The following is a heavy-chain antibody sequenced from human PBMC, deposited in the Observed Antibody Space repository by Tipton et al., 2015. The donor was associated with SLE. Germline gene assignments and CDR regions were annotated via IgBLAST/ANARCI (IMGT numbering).Heavy chain of an antibody. D-gene: IGHD6-19*01. J-gene: IGHJ3*02. V-gene: IGHV4-59*01. CDR2: IYYNGST. Sequence: TLPLTCTVSGGSISSYYWSWIRQPPGKGLEWIGYIYYNGSTNYNPSLKSRVTISVDTSKNQFSLKLSSVTAADTAVYYCARRYIKQWLAGAFDIWGQGTMVTVSS. CDR3: ARRYIKQWLAGAFDI. CDR1: GGSISSYY.